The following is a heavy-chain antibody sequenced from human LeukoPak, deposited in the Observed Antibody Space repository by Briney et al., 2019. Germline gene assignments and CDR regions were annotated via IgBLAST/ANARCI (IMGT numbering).Heavy chain of an antibody. Sequence: GGPLRLSCTASGFAFSVYAMSWLRQPPGKGLEWVSTINANSGTTSYAASVRGRFTISRDNSKNTLYLQLNTLRADDTATYYCAKPISGGLAVTADWFHPWGQGTLVVVSS. CDR3: AKPISGGLAVTADWFHP. J-gene: IGHJ5*01. D-gene: IGHD6-19*01. CDR2: INANSGTT. CDR1: GFAFSVYA. V-gene: IGHV3-23*01.